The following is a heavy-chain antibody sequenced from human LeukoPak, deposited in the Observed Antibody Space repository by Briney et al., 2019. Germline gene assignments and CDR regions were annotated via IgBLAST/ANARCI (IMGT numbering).Heavy chain of an antibody. CDR3: ARVGWDTMVRGATGDYFDY. D-gene: IGHD3-10*01. J-gene: IGHJ4*02. CDR1: GGSISSYY. Sequence: SETLSLTCTVSGGSISSYYWSWIRQPAGRGLEWIGRIYTTGNTNYNPSLKSRVTMSVDTSKNQFSLNLNFVTAADTAVYYCARVGWDTMVRGATGDYFDYWGQGTLVTVSS. V-gene: IGHV4-4*07. CDR2: IYTTGNT.